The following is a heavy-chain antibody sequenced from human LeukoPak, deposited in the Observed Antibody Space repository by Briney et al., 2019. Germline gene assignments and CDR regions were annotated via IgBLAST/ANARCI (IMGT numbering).Heavy chain of an antibody. J-gene: IGHJ4*02. CDR1: GFTFSSYW. Sequence: GGSLRLSCAASGFTFSSYWMSWVRQAPGKGLEWVANIKQDGSEKYYVDSVKGRFTISRDNAKNSLYLQMNSLRAEDTAVYYCAREGATAGSGYYFDYWGQGSLVTVSS. CDR3: AREGATAGSGYYFDY. D-gene: IGHD6-13*01. V-gene: IGHV3-7*01. CDR2: IKQDGSEK.